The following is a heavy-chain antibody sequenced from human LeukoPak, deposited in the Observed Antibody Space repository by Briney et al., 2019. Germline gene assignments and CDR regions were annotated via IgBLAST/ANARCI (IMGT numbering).Heavy chain of an antibody. J-gene: IGHJ6*04. Sequence: SETLSLTCAVYGGSFSGYYWSWIRQPPGKGLEWIGEINHSGSTNYNPSLKSRVTISVDTSKNQFSLKLSSVTAADTAVYYCARLSMVRARGRPLYYYGMDVWGKGTTDTVSS. V-gene: IGHV4-34*01. CDR3: ARLSMVRARGRPLYYYGMDV. CDR2: INHSGST. CDR1: GGSFSGYY. D-gene: IGHD3-10*01.